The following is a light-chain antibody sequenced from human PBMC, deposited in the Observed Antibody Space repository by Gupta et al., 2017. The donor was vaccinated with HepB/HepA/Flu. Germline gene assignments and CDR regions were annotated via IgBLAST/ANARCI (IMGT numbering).Light chain of an antibody. CDR1: QSVSSY. Sequence: ETVLAQSPATLSLSPGERATLSCRASQSVSSYLAWYQQKPGQAPRLLIYDASNRATGIPARFSGSGSGTEFTLTISSREPEDFAVYYCQQRSSWPWTFGQGTKVDIK. CDR2: DAS. J-gene: IGKJ1*01. V-gene: IGKV3-11*01. CDR3: QQRSSWPWT.